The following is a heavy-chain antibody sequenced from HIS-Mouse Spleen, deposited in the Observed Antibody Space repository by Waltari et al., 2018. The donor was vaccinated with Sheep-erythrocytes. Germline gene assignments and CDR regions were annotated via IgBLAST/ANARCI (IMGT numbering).Heavy chain of an antibody. CDR2: ISYEGSNK. CDR3: AKEDCGGDCPFDY. D-gene: IGHD2-21*02. V-gene: IGHV3-30*18. Sequence: QVQLVESGGGVVQPGRSLRLSCAASGFTFSNFDMHWVRQAPGKGLGWVTVISYEGSNKYYADSVKGRFTISRDNSKNTLYLQMNSLRAEDTAVYYCAKEDCGGDCPFDYWGQGTLVTVSS. J-gene: IGHJ4*02. CDR1: GFTFSNFD.